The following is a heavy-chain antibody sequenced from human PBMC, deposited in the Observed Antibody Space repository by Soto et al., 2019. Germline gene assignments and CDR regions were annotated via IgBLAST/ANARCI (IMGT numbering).Heavy chain of an antibody. CDR2: ISYDGSNK. V-gene: IGHV3-30*18. CDR1: GFTFSSYD. CDR3: AKDEWGTYQPDY. D-gene: IGHD3-16*01. Sequence: GGSLRLSCAASGFTFSSYDMHWVRQAPGKGLEWVAVISYDGSNKYYADLVKGRFTISRDNSKNTLYVQMNSLRTEDTAVYYCAKDEWGTYQPDYWGQGTLVTVSS. J-gene: IGHJ4*02.